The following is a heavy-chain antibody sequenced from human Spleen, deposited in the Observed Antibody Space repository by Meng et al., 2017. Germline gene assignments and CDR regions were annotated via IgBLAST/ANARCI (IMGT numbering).Heavy chain of an antibody. Sequence: QVQPVQSGPEGKKPGASVKVSCTASGYTFPSYGISWVRQAPGQGLEWMGWISAYSVKTNSAQKFRGRVTMTTDTSTSTAYMELRSLRFDDTAVYYCARDQGSGWYPVDYWGQGTLVTVSS. D-gene: IGHD6-19*01. CDR1: GYTFPSYG. V-gene: IGHV1-18*01. CDR2: ISAYSVKT. J-gene: IGHJ4*02. CDR3: ARDQGSGWYPVDY.